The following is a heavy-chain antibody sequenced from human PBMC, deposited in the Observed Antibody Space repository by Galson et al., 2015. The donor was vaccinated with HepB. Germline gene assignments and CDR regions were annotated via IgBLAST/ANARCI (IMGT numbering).Heavy chain of an antibody. D-gene: IGHD6-13*01. Sequence: SLRLSCAASGFTFSSYAMSWVRQAPGKGLEWVSAISGSGGSTYYADSVKGRFTISRDNSKNTLYLQMNSLRAEDTAVYYCANGRIAALNPPWGQGTLVTVSS. V-gene: IGHV3-23*01. CDR1: GFTFSSYA. CDR3: ANGRIAALNPP. CDR2: ISGSGGST. J-gene: IGHJ5*02.